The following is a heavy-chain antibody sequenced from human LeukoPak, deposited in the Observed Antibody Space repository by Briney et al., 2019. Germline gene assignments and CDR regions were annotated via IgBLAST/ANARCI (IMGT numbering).Heavy chain of an antibody. CDR3: ATDQRYAFDY. V-gene: IGHV3-48*02. Sequence: GGSLRLSCAASGFSFWTYWMHWVRQAPGKGLEWVSNIRTSSEGANLAFYADSVKGRVTFSRDDAKNTLYLHMHSLRDDDTAVYYCATDQRYAFDYWGQGILATVSS. J-gene: IGHJ4*02. D-gene: IGHD3-9*01. CDR1: GFSFWTYW. CDR2: IRTSSEGANLA.